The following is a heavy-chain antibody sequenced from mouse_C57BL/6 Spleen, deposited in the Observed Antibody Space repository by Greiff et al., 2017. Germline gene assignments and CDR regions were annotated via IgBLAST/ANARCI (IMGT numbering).Heavy chain of an antibody. Sequence: EVPLPHSRPERVKPGATVKILCKASGYTFTDYNMDWVKQSHGKSLEWSGDINPNNGGTIYNQKFKGKATLTVDKSSSTAYMELRSLTSEDTAVYYCARGVSYYFDYWGQGTTLTVSS. V-gene: IGHV1-18*01. CDR1: GYTFTDYN. J-gene: IGHJ2*01. CDR3: ARGVSYYFDY. CDR2: INPNNGGT.